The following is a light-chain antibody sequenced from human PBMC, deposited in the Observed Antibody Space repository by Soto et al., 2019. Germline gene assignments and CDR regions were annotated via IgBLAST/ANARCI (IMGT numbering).Light chain of an antibody. V-gene: IGKV3-15*01. CDR2: GAS. Sequence: IVMTQSPATLSLSPGERATLSCRASQSITNNLAWYQQKPDQAPRLLIYGASTRATGIPARFAGSGSGTEFTLTITSLQSEDFAVYSCQQYNNWPLWTFGQGTKVEIK. CDR1: QSITNN. J-gene: IGKJ1*01. CDR3: QQYNNWPLWT.